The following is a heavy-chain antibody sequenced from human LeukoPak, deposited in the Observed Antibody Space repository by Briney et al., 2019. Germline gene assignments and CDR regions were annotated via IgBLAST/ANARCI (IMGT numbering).Heavy chain of an antibody. D-gene: IGHD4-17*01. CDR1: GYTFTSYA. J-gene: IGHJ4*02. CDR2: INPSGGST. V-gene: IGHV1-46*01. Sequence: ASVKVSCKASGYTFTSYAMHWVRQAPGQRLEWMGIINPSGGSTSYAQKFQGRVTMTRDTSTSTVYMELSSLRSEDTAVYYCAVLLWLYGDYGDYWGQGTLVTVSS. CDR3: AVLLWLYGDYGDY.